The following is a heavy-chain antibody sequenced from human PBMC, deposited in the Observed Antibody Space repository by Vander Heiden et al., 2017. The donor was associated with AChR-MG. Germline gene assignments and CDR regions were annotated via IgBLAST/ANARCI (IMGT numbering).Heavy chain of an antibody. CDR1: AGSIGSGTFF. Sequence: VQLQSSGPGLFKPSQTLSHTCTVSAGSIGSGTFFGSWMRPPPGYGLEWIGFIYYSGTTYYNPSLQSRVTISIEPSENQFSLKLNSVTAAETAIYYCAREDHYLYDDSAQPEVVNYFDPWGQGTLVTVSS. J-gene: IGHJ5*02. V-gene: IGHV4-31*03. CDR3: AREDHYLYDDSAQPEVVNYFDP. D-gene: IGHD3-22*01. CDR2: IYYSGTT.